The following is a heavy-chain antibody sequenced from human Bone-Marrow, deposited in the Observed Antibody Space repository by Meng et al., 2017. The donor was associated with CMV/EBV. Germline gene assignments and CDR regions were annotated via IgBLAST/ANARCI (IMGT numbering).Heavy chain of an antibody. CDR1: GFTFSSYA. D-gene: IGHD5-24*01. J-gene: IGHJ4*02. CDR2: ISGSGGST. Sequence: GESLKISCAASGFTFSSYAMSWVRQAPGKGLEWVSAISGSGGSTYYADSVKGRFTISRDNSKNTLYLQMNSLRAEDTAVYYCAKDRAATIHFDYWGQGTLVTGSS. CDR3: AKDRAATIHFDY. V-gene: IGHV3-23*01.